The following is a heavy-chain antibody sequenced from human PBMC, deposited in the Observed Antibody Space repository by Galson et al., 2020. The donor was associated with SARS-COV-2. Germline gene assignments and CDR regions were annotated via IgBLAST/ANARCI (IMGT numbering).Heavy chain of an antibody. J-gene: IGHJ4*02. Sequence: QLGESLKISCAASGFNFNDYAMHWVRQAPDKGLEWVASVRYDGNIRNSADSVKGRFTISRDNSKNTLYLQMNSLRAEDTAVYYCARREYFLDSWGQGTRVTVAS. V-gene: IGHV3-30*02. CDR3: ARREYFLDS. CDR2: VRYDGNIR. CDR1: GFNFNDYA.